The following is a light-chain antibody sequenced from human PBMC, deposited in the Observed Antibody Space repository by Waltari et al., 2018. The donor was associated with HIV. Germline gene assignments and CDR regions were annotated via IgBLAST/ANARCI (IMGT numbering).Light chain of an antibody. Sequence: QSVLTQPPSASGTPGQTVTISCSGRDSNLGTNTVNWYQQLPGPAPKLLISTNGHRPSGVPDRFSCSKSGTSASLAISGLQSEDEAIYYCSSWDDSLFGVAFGGGTTVTVL. J-gene: IGLJ2*01. CDR1: DSNLGTNT. V-gene: IGLV1-44*01. CDR3: SSWDDSLFGVA. CDR2: TNG.